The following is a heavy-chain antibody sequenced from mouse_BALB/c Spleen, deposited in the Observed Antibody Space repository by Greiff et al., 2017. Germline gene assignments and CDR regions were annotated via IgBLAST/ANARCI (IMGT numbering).Heavy chain of an antibody. Sequence: EVQRVESGGGLVKPGGSLKLSCAASGFTFSSYTMSWVRQTPEKRLEWVATISSGGSYTYYPDSVKGRFTISRDNAKNTLYLQRSSLKSEDTAMYYCTRGGLRDYFDYWGQGTTLTVSS. J-gene: IGHJ2*01. CDR3: TRGGLRDYFDY. CDR1: GFTFSSYT. D-gene: IGHD2-2*01. V-gene: IGHV5-6-4*01. CDR2: ISSGGSYT.